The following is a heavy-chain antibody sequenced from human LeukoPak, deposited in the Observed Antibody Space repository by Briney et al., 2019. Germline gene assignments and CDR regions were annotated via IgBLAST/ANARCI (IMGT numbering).Heavy chain of an antibody. J-gene: IGHJ4*02. CDR2: ISWNSGSI. CDR3: AKAGYSYGPPDY. V-gene: IGHV3-9*01. CDR1: GLSFSYAW. Sequence: RAGGSLRLSCAASGLSFSYAWMSWVRQAPGKGLEWVSGISWNSGSIGYADSVKGRFTISRDNAKNSLYLQMKSLRAEDTALYYCAKAGYSYGPPDYWGQGTLVTVSS. D-gene: IGHD5-18*01.